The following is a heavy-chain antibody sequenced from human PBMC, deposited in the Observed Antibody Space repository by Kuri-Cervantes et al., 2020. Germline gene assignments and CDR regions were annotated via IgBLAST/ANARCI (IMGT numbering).Heavy chain of an antibody. J-gene: IGHJ4*02. CDR2: ISWTSGSI. CDR1: GFTFSSYA. D-gene: IGHD1-26*01. Sequence: GGSLRLSCAASGFTFSSYAMHWVRQAPGKGLEWVSGISWTSGSIGYADSVKGRFTISRDNAKNSLYLQMNSLRAEDTALYYCAKDYGSFFQYFDYWGQGTLVTVSS. V-gene: IGHV3-9*01. CDR3: AKDYGSFFQYFDY.